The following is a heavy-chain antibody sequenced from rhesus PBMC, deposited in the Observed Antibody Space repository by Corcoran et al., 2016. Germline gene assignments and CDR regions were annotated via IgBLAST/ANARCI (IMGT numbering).Heavy chain of an antibody. CDR3: ARDPSFDY. CDR2: IYGSGSST. J-gene: IGHJ4*01. CDR1: GGSIRRSY. V-gene: IGHV4-169*02. Sequence: QLQLQESGPGLVKPSETLSVTCAVSGGSIRRSYWSWIRQAPGKGLEWIGYIYGSGSSTNDNPSLKSRVTLSVDTSKNQLALKLSSVTTADTAGYYCARDPSFDYWGQGVLVTGSS.